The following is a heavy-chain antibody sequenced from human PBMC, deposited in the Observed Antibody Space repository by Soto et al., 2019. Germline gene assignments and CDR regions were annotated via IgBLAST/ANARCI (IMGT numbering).Heavy chain of an antibody. CDR3: ARAGRDGYRADFDY. CDR2: IIPIFGTA. V-gene: IGHV1-69*06. CDR1: GGTFSSYA. D-gene: IGHD5-12*01. J-gene: IGHJ4*02. Sequence: SVKDSCKASGGTFSSYAISWVRQAPGQGLEWMGGIIPIFGTANYAQKFQGRVTITADKSTSTAYMELSSLRSEDTAVYYCARAGRDGYRADFDYCGQGTLVTVSS.